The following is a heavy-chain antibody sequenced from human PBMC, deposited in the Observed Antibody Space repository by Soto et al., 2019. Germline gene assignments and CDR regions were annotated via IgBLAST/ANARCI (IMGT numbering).Heavy chain of an antibody. J-gene: IGHJ6*02. CDR1: GFTFSTYE. V-gene: IGHV3-48*03. Sequence: EVELVESGGGLVQPGGALRLSCTASGFTFSTYEMNWVRQAPGKGLGWVAYITVSGGAIYLSDSVKGRFSISRDNAKNELYPEMNSLTAEDTAVYYCASVHTEVKPAIIPLDYGMDVWGQGTAVSGSS. CDR3: ASVHTEVKPAIIPLDYGMDV. D-gene: IGHD2-2*02. CDR2: ITVSGGAI.